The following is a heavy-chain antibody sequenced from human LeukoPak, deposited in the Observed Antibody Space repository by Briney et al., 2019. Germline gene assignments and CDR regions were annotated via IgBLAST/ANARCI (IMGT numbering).Heavy chain of an antibody. Sequence: GGSLRLSCAASGFTFRTYATNWVRQAPGKGLEWVSSISDSTTYIYYVDSVKGRFTISRDNAKNSLYLQMNSLRAEDTAVYYCARYYGSGSPPFDSWGQGTLVTVSS. V-gene: IGHV3-21*01. CDR3: ARYYGSGSPPFDS. J-gene: IGHJ4*02. CDR2: ISDSTTYI. CDR1: GFTFRTYA. D-gene: IGHD3-10*01.